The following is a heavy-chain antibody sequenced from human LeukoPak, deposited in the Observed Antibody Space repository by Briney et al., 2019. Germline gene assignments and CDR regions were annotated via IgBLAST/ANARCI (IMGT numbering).Heavy chain of an antibody. J-gene: IGHJ4*02. CDR3: ARGYGDSIHFDY. D-gene: IGHD4-17*01. Sequence: GGSLRLSCAASGFTVSSNYMNWVRQAPGKGLEWVANIKQDGSEKYYVDSVKGRFTISRDNAKNSLYLQMNSLRAEDTAVYYCARGYGDSIHFDYWGQGTLVTVSS. V-gene: IGHV3-7*04. CDR1: GFTVSSNY. CDR2: IKQDGSEK.